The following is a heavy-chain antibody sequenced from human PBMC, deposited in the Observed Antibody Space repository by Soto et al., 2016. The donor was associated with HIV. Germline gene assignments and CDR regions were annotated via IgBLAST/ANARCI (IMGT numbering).Heavy chain of an antibody. CDR1: GDSVSRDSFY. J-gene: IGHJ6*02. CDR2: IYYGGST. CDR3: ARDTARSMVTAGMDV. D-gene: IGHD2-15*01. Sequence: QVQLQESGPGLVKPSETLTLTCTVFGDSVSRDSFYWSWIRQSPGKGLEWIGYIYYGGSTNYNPSLKSRITISLDTSKNQFSLKVTSVTAADTAVYYCARDTARSMVTAGMDVWGQGTSVTVSS. V-gene: IGHV4-61*01.